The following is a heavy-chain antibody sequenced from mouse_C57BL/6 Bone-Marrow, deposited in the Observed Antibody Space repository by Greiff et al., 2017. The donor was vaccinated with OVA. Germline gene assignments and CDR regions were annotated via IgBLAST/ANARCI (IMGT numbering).Heavy chain of an antibody. CDR3: ARGGDSSGYGY. CDR1: GYTFTSYW. D-gene: IGHD3-2*02. V-gene: IGHV1-59*01. Sequence: VQLQQPGAELVRPGTSVKLSCKASGYTFTSYWMHWVKLRPGQGLEWIGVIDPSDSYTNYNQKFKGKATLTVDTSSSTAYMQLSSLTSEDSAVYYCARGGDSSGYGYWGQGTTLTVSS. CDR2: IDPSDSYT. J-gene: IGHJ2*01.